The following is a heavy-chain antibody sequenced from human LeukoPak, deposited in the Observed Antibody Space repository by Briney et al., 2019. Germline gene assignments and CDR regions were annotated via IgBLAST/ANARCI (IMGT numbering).Heavy chain of an antibody. CDR3: ARGERDDFWSGYWGPYYYYYYGMDV. CDR2: IYTSGST. D-gene: IGHD3-3*01. Sequence: RPSETLSLTCTVSGGSISSYYWSWIRQPAGKGLEWIGRIYTSGSTNYNPSLKSRVTMSVDTSKNQFSLKLSSVTAADTAVYYCARGERDDFWSGYWGPYYYYYYGMDVWGQGTTVTVSS. CDR1: GGSISSYY. V-gene: IGHV4-4*07. J-gene: IGHJ6*02.